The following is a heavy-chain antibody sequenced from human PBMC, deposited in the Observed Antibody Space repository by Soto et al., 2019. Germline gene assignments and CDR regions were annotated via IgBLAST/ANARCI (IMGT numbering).Heavy chain of an antibody. Sequence: QVQLVQSGAEVKKPGASVKVSCKAIGYSFTSHYMHWVRQAPGQGLEWMGTINCGGVNTAYAQKFQGRVTMTKDTSTSTVYMELTSLTSEDTAVYYCARDQSWHGLVWWFDPWGQGTLVTVSS. CDR1: GYSFTSHY. V-gene: IGHV1-46*03. D-gene: IGHD3-16*01. CDR3: ARDQSWHGLVWWFDP. J-gene: IGHJ5*02. CDR2: INCGGVNT.